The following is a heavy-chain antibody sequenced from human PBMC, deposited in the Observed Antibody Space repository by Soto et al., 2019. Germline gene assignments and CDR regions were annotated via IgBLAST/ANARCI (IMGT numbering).Heavy chain of an antibody. CDR1: GYTFTSYG. CDR2: ISAYNGNT. V-gene: IGHV1-18*04. Sequence: ASVQVSCKASGYTFTSYGISWVRQAPGQGLEWMGWISAYNGNTNYAQKLQGRVTMTTDTSASTAYMELRSLRSDDTAVYYCARDIVVVPALVYWGQGTLVTVSS. CDR3: ARDIVVVPALVY. J-gene: IGHJ4*02. D-gene: IGHD2-2*01.